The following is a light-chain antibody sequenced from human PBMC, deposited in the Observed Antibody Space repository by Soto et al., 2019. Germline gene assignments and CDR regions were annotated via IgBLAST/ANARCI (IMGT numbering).Light chain of an antibody. V-gene: IGLV1-36*01. CDR1: YSNIGKNA. CDR3: GSWEDSLNGWV. J-gene: IGLJ3*02. Sequence: QSVLTQPPSVSGAPRQRVAISCSGSYSNIGKNAVNWYHQVPGKAPKVVLYYDDLLPSGVSVRLSVSKSGTSASLAISGLQSDDVGDYFWGSWEDSLNGWVFGGGTKLTVL. CDR2: YDD.